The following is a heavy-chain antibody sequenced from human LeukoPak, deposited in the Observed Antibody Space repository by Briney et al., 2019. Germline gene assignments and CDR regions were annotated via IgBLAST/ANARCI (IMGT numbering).Heavy chain of an antibody. CDR2: ISSSGSAT. D-gene: IGHD2-2*01. V-gene: IGHV3-48*03. CDR1: GFTFTTYE. Sequence: GGSLRLSCVASGFTFTTYEMTWVRQAPGKGLEWVSHISSSGSATYYADSVKGRFTISRDNAKDSLYLQMNSLRVEDTAVYYCARDSAVPAAQLDHWGQGTLVTVSS. J-gene: IGHJ4*02. CDR3: ARDSAVPAAQLDH.